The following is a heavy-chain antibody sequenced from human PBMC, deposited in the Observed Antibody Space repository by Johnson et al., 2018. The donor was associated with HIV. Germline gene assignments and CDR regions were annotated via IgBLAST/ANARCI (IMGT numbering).Heavy chain of an antibody. CDR1: GFTFSSYW. CDR3: TTMSALWFGDLHVFGDGFDI. Sequence: VQLVESGGGLVQPGGSLRLSCAASGFTFSSYWMHWVRQAPGKGLVWVSRIDTDGSSTSYSDSVKGRFTISRDNAKNTLYLQMNGLKTEDTAVYYCTTMSALWFGDLHVFGDGFDIWGQGTMVTVSS. CDR2: IDTDGSST. V-gene: IGHV3-74*01. D-gene: IGHD3-10*01. J-gene: IGHJ3*02.